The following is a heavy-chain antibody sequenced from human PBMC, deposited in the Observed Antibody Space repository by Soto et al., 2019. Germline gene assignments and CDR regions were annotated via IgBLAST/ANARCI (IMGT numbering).Heavy chain of an antibody. J-gene: IGHJ4*02. D-gene: IGHD2-21*02. Sequence: LSLTCTVSGGSISSYYWSWIRQPPGKGLEWIGYIYYSGSTNYNPSLKSRVTISVDTSKNQFSLKLSSVTAADTAVYYCARIHCGGDCYTDYWGQGTLVTVSS. CDR1: GGSISSYY. CDR2: IYYSGST. CDR3: ARIHCGGDCYTDY. V-gene: IGHV4-59*01.